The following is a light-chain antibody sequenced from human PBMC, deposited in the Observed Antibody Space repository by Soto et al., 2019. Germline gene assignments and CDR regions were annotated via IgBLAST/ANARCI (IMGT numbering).Light chain of an antibody. V-gene: IGKV1-5*03. J-gene: IGKJ5*01. CDR1: QSISSW. CDR2: KAS. CDR3: QQLLSYPIT. Sequence: DIEVTRSPYTRTSCVGDKVTITCRASQSISSWLAWYQQKPGKAPKLLIYKASTLESGVPSRFSGSGSGTEFTLTISSLQPEDFATYYCQQLLSYPITFCQGARLE.